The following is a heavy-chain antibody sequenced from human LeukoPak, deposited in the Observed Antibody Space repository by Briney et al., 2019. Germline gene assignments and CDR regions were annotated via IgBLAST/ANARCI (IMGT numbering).Heavy chain of an antibody. V-gene: IGHV3-30*04. CDR1: GLTFISDA. Sequence: PAWSVTLSCLGCGLTFISDAMHWVRPPAGKGLEWVAVISYDGKEKYHADSVKGRFTISRDNAKNSLYLQMNSLRAEDTAVYYCAELGITMIGGVWGKGTTVTISS. J-gene: IGHJ6*04. CDR3: AELGITMIGGV. D-gene: IGHD3-10*02. CDR2: ISYDGKEK.